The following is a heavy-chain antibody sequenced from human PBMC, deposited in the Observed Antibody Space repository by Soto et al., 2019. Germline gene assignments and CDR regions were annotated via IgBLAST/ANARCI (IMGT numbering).Heavy chain of an antibody. J-gene: IGHJ4*02. V-gene: IGHV4-4*02. CDR2: IYHSGST. Sequence: QVQLQESGPGLVKPSGTLSLTCAVSSGSISSSNWWTWVRQPPGKGLEWIGEIYHSGSTNYNPSLKSRVPRSVDKSKNQFSLRLSSVTAADTAVYYCARRHRPCDYGFFDYWGQGTLVTVSS. CDR3: ARRHRPCDYGFFDY. CDR1: SGSISSSNW. D-gene: IGHD4-17*01.